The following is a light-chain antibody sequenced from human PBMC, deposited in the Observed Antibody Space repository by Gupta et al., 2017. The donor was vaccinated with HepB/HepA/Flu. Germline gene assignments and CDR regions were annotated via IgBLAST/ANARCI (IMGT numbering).Light chain of an antibody. Sequence: IQMTQSPSTRSASLGDRVTIACRASQGVSDCLAWFQQKPGTAPKVLISKASNLQYGVPSRFSGSGSGTEYTLTISSLQPDDSETYYCQHYYGTSWTFGQGTKVEIK. J-gene: IGKJ1*01. V-gene: IGKV1-5*03. CDR2: KAS. CDR3: QHYYGTSWT. CDR1: QGVSDC.